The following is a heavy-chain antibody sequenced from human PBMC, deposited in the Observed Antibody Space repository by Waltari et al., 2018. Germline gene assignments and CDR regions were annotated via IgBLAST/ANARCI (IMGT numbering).Heavy chain of an antibody. J-gene: IGHJ3*02. CDR1: GFTVSNHY. CDR2: IYSGGDT. CDR3: ATWTGGSLGAFDN. D-gene: IGHD7-27*01. Sequence: EVQLVESGGGLIQPGGSLRLSCEVSGFTVSNHYIGWVRQAPGKGLEWVSVIYSGGDTYYADAVRGRCTISRYNSKNTLYRQMNSLRVEDTALYYCATWTGGSLGAFDNWGQGTMVTVSS. V-gene: IGHV3-53*01.